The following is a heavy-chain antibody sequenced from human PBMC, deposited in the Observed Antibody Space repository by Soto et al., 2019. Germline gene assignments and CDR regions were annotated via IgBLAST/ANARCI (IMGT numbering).Heavy chain of an antibody. CDR1: GYTFTGYY. CDR2: INPNSGGT. J-gene: IGHJ6*02. Sequence: ASVKVSCKAPGYTFTGYYMYWVRQAPGQGLEWMGWINPNSGGTNYAQKFQGWVTMTRDTSISTAYMELSRLRSDDTAVYYCARAKRSAAIAARPGYYYYGMDVWGQGTTVTVSS. CDR3: ARAKRSAAIAARPGYYYYGMDV. D-gene: IGHD6-6*01. V-gene: IGHV1-2*04.